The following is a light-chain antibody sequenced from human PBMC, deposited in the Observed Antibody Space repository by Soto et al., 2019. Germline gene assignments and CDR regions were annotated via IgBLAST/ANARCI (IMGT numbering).Light chain of an antibody. CDR1: QSVSRSD. V-gene: IGKV3-20*01. CDR2: GTS. Sequence: VLTQSPGTVSLSPGDSATLSCRASQSVSRSDLAWYQHKPGQSPRLLIYGTSSRATGIQDRFSGSGSGTGFTLTIRRLEPEDSAVYYCKQYGNSPTFGGGTKVDIK. J-gene: IGKJ4*01. CDR3: KQYGNSPT.